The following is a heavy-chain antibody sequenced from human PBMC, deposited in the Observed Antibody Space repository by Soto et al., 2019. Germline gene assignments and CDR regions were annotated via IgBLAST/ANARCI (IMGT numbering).Heavy chain of an antibody. CDR3: ARDRSAWGYYGMDV. J-gene: IGHJ6*02. V-gene: IGHV1-3*01. CDR1: GYTFTSYA. Sequence: SVKVSCKASGYTFTSYAMHWVRQAPGQRLEWMGWINAGNGNTKYSQKFQGRVTITRDTSASTAYMELSSLRSEDTAVYYCARDRSAWGYYGMDVWGQGTTVTVSS. D-gene: IGHD3-16*01. CDR2: INAGNGNT.